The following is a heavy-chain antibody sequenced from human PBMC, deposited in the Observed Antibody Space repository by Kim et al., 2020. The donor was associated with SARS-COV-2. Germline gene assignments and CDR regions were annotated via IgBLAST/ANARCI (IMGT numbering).Heavy chain of an antibody. CDR2: IWYDGSNK. D-gene: IGHD3-22*01. CDR3: ARDKDYYDSSGYFNAFDI. Sequence: GGSLRLSCAASGFTFSSYGMHWVRQAPGKGLEWVAVIWYDGSNKYYVDSVKGRFTISRDNSKNTLYLQMNSLRAEDTAVYYCARDKDYYDSSGYFNAFDIWGQGTMVTVSS. J-gene: IGHJ3*02. CDR1: GFTFSSYG. V-gene: IGHV3-33*01.